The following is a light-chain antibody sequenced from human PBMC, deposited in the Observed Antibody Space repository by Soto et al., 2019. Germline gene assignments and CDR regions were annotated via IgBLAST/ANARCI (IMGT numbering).Light chain of an antibody. J-gene: IGKJ4*01. CDR3: QQYNSYPLT. V-gene: IGKV1-8*01. Sequence: AIRMTQSPSSLSASTGDRVTITCRASQGISSYLAWYQQKPETAPKSLIFGASTLQSGVPSRFSGSGFGTYFTLTINGLQPEDFATYFCQQYNSYPLTFGGGTKVDIK. CDR2: GAS. CDR1: QGISSY.